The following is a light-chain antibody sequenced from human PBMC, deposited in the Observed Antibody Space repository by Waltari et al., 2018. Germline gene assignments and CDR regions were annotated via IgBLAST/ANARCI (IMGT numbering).Light chain of an antibody. CDR1: QSILSGSDNKNY. Sequence: DIVMTQSPDSLAVSLGERATIHCRSSQSILSGSDNKNYLVWYQQKPGQPPKLLISWASTRESGVPDRFSGGGSGTDFSLTISSLQAEDVAVYYCQQCYSSPLTFGGGTKVEIK. V-gene: IGKV4-1*01. J-gene: IGKJ4*01. CDR2: WAS. CDR3: QQCYSSPLT.